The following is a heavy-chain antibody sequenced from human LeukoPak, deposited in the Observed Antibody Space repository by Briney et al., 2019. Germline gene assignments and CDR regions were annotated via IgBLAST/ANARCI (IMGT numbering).Heavy chain of an antibody. D-gene: IGHD6-13*01. J-gene: IGHJ5*02. V-gene: IGHV3-30*19. CDR3: ARDQGGAAVQEYWFDP. CDR1: GFTFSSYG. CDR2: ISYDGSNK. Sequence: GGSLRLSCAASGFTFSSYGMHWVRQAPGKGLEWVAVISYDGSNKYYADSVKGRFTISRDNSKNTLYLQMNSLRAEDTAVYYCARDQGGAAVQEYWFDPWGQGTLVTVSS.